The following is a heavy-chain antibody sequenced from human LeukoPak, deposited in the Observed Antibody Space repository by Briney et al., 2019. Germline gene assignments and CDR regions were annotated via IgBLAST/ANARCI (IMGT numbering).Heavy chain of an antibody. D-gene: IGHD2-2*02. V-gene: IGHV1-2*02. CDR2: INPSSGGT. J-gene: IGHJ4*02. CDR3: ARSGAIVVVPAAIDFDY. Sequence: ASVKVSCKASGYTFTGYYMHWVRQAPGQGLEWMGWINPSSGGTNYAQKFQGRVTMTRDTSISTAYMELSRLRSDDTAVYYCARSGAIVVVPAAIDFDYWGQGTLVTVSS. CDR1: GYTFTGYY.